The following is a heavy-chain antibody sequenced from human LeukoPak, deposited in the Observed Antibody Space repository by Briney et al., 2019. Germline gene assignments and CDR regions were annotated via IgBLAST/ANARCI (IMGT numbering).Heavy chain of an antibody. CDR3: AMVADDWYFDL. CDR1: GYTFTSYG. CDR2: TSAYNGNT. J-gene: IGHJ2*01. Sequence: ASEKVSCKASGYTFTSYGISWVRQAPGQGLEWMGWTSAYNGNTNYAQKLQGRVTMTTDTSTSTAYMELRSLRSDDTAVYYCAMVADDWYFDLWGRGTLVTVSS. V-gene: IGHV1-18*01.